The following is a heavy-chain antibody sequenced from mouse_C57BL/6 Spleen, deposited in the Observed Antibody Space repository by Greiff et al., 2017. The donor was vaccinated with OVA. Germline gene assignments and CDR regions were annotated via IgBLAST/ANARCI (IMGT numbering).Heavy chain of an antibody. V-gene: IGHV1-39*01. J-gene: IGHJ3*01. CDR3: ARAEGFYDYGFAY. D-gene: IGHD2-4*01. CDR1: GYSFTDYN. Sequence: EVKLMESGPELVKPGASVKISCKASGYSFTDYNLNWVKQSNGKSLEWIGVINPNYGTTSYNQKFKGKATLTVDQSSSTAYMQLNSLTSEDSAVYYCARAEGFYDYGFAYWGQGTLVTVSA. CDR2: INPNYGTT.